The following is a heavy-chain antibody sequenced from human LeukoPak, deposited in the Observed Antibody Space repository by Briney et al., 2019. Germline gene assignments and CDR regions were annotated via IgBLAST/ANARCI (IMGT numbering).Heavy chain of an antibody. D-gene: IGHD1-26*01. CDR1: GGSISSYY. J-gene: IGHJ4*02. CDR3: ARVMSGSYSTFDY. CDR2: IYHSGST. V-gene: IGHV4-59*12. Sequence: SETLSLTCTVSGGSISSYYWSWIRQPPGKGLEWIGYIYHSGSTYYNPSLKSRVTISVDRSKNQFSLKLSSVTAADTAVYYCARVMSGSYSTFDYWGQGTLVTVSS.